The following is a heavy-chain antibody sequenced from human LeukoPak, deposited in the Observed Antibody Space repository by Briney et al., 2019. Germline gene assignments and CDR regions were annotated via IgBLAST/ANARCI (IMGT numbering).Heavy chain of an antibody. CDR3: TRVDTAMSAFDP. D-gene: IGHD5-18*01. Sequence: SETLSLTCAVSGGSFSDNYWTWIRQPPGKGLEWIGQINHSGTTNYNPSLKSRVTILVNTSKNQFSLKLSSVTAADTAVYYCTRVDTAMSAFDPWGQGTLVTVSS. CDR1: GGSFSDNY. V-gene: IGHV4-34*01. J-gene: IGHJ5*02. CDR2: INHSGTT.